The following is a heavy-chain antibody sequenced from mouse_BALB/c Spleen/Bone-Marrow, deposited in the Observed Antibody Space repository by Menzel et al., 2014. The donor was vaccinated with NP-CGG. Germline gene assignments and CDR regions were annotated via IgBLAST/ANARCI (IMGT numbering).Heavy chain of an antibody. CDR1: GYTFSNYY. D-gene: IGHD1-1*01. CDR3: TRSNYGYWYFDV. J-gene: IGHJ1*01. CDR2: SNPSNGGS. Sequence: GAELVKPGASVKLSCKASGYTFSNYYMYWVKQRPGQGLEWIGESNPSNGGSNFNEKFKSKATLTADKSSSTAYMQLSSLTSEDSAVYYCTRSNYGYWYFDVWGAGTTVTVSS. V-gene: IGHV1S81*02.